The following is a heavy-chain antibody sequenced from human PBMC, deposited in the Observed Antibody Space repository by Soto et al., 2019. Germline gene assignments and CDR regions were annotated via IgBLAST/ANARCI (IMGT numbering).Heavy chain of an antibody. CDR2: ISHDGGNK. D-gene: IGHD6-19*01. Sequence: GGSLRLSCAASGFTFSSTGMHWVRQAPGKGLEWVAVISHDGGNKYYGDSVKGRFTISRDNSKNTLYLQMNSLRADDTAVYYCAKDWGIAVAAHWGQGTLVTVSS. CDR1: GFTFSSTG. CDR3: AKDWGIAVAAH. V-gene: IGHV3-30*18. J-gene: IGHJ4*01.